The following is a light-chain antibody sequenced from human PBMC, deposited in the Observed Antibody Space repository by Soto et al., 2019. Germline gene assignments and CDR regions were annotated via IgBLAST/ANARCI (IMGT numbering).Light chain of an antibody. CDR3: QQYNSYSEA. J-gene: IGKJ1*01. CDR2: KAS. V-gene: IGKV1-5*03. Sequence: DIQMTQSPSTLSGSVGDRVTITCRASQTISSWLAWYQQKPGKAPKLLIYKASTFKSGVPSRFSGSGSGAEFTLTISSLQPYDFATYYCQQYNSYSEAFGQGTKVELK. CDR1: QTISSW.